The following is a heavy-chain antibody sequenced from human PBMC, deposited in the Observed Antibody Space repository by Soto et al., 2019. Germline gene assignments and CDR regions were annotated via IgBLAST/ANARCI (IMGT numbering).Heavy chain of an antibody. V-gene: IGHV3-7*01. CDR3: ATEVWGYYYFWSGYSDY. CDR1: GFTFSSYW. J-gene: IGHJ4*02. Sequence: EVQLVESGGGLVQPGGSLRLSCAASGFTFSSYWMSWVRQAPGKGLEWVANIKEDGSDMYYVDSVKGRFTISRDNAKNSLYLQMTSLRAEDTTVYYCATEVWGYYYFWSGYSDYWGQGNLVTVSS. CDR2: IKEDGSDM. D-gene: IGHD3-3*01.